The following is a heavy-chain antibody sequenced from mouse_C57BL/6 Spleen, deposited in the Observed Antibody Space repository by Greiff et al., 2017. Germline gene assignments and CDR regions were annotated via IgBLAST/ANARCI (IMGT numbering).Heavy chain of an antibody. CDR3: TRDYDGYYEGFDY. V-gene: IGHV5-9-1*02. J-gene: IGHJ2*01. CDR2: ISRGGDYI. CDR1: GFTFSSYA. Sequence: EVKLMESGEGLVKPGGSLKLSCAASGFTFSSYAMSWVRQTPEKRLEWVAYISRGGDYIYYADTVKGRFTISRDNARNTLYLQMSSLKSEDTAMYYGTRDYDGYYEGFDYWGQGTTLTVSS. D-gene: IGHD2-3*01.